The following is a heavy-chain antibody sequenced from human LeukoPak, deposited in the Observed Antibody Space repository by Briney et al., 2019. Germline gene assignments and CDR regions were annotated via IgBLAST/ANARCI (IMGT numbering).Heavy chain of an antibody. J-gene: IGHJ3*02. V-gene: IGHV3-21*01. CDR2: ISSSSSYI. D-gene: IGHD4-17*01. CDR1: GFTFSSYA. Sequence: KSGESLTLSCAASGFTFSSYAMSWVSQAPGKGLEWVSSISSSSSYIYYADSVKGRFTISRDNDKNSLYLQMNSLRAEDTAVYYCARVFVTTADDAFDIWGQGTMVTVSS. CDR3: ARVFVTTADDAFDI.